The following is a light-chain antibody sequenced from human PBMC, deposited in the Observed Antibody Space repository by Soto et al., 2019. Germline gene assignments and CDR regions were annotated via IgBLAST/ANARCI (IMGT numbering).Light chain of an antibody. CDR3: HQYYTWPRT. CDR2: GAS. V-gene: IGKV3-15*01. CDR1: QTVTTD. Sequence: EIVMTQSPFTLSVSTGDRATRSCRASQTVTTDLAWYQQKPGQAPRLVIHGASTRATDFPARFSGSGSGTEFTLTISSLQSEDIAVYYCHQYYTWPRTFGQGTKVDI. J-gene: IGKJ1*01.